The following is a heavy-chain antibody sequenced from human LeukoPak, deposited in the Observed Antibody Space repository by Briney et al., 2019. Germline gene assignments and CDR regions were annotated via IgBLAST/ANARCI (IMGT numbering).Heavy chain of an antibody. CDR3: AKGRQERFVGDRWWLVR. J-gene: IGHJ6*01. V-gene: IGHV3-23*01. D-gene: IGHD3-3*01. CDR2: ISGSGAST. CDR1: LFTSSSYT. Sequence: GGSLRLSSVPPLFTSSSYTMSWVRQTPGKGLEWVSPISGSGASTHYADTVKGRVTISRDNSKNTLYLQMNSLRDEETALYYSAKGRQERFVGDRWWLVRWG.